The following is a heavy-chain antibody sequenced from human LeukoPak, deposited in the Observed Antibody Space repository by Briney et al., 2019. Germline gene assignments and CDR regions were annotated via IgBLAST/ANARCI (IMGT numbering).Heavy chain of an antibody. CDR1: GYTFPGYY. J-gene: IGHJ4*02. D-gene: IGHD6-6*01. CDR2: INPNSGGT. Sequence: ASVKVSCKASGYTFPGYYMHWVRQAPGQGLEWMGWINPNSGGTNHAQKFQGRVTMTRDTSISTAYMELSRLRSDDTAVYYCAREHSSSSGKVFDYWGQGTLVTVSS. V-gene: IGHV1-2*02. CDR3: AREHSSSSGKVFDY.